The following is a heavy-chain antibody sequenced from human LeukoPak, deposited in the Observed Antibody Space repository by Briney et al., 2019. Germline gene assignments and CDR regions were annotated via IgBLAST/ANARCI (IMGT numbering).Heavy chain of an antibody. CDR1: GFTFGHYA. CDR3: ARDSGYDFGFAFDI. Sequence: GGSLRLSCAASGFTFGHYAMQWVRQTPGKGLEWVALISYDGSNTYYADSVKGRFTISRDNSKNTLYLQMNSLRAEDTAVFYCARDSGYDFGFAFDIWGQGTMVSVSS. V-gene: IGHV3-30-3*01. D-gene: IGHD5-12*01. CDR2: ISYDGSNT. J-gene: IGHJ3*02.